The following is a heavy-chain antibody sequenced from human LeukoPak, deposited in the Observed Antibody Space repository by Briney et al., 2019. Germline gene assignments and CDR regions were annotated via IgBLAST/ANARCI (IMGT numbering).Heavy chain of an antibody. D-gene: IGHD2-2*01. Sequence: PSETLSLTCTVSGGSISSYYWRWIRQPPGKGLEWDGYIYYSGSTNYNPSLKCRVTISVDTSKNQYPLKLSSVTAADTAVDYCARGVPIRYYYYMDVWGKGNTVTVSS. CDR1: GGSISSYY. J-gene: IGHJ6*03. CDR3: ARGVPIRYYYYMDV. CDR2: IYYSGST. V-gene: IGHV4-59*01.